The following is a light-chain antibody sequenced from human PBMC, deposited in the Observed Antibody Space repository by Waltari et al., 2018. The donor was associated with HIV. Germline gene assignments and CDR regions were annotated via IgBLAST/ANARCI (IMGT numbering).Light chain of an antibody. V-gene: IGLV2-23*02. CDR1: SSDVGGYNY. CDR3: CSYAGSSTYV. CDR2: DVS. Sequence: QSALTQPASVSGSPGQSITISCTGTSSDVGGYNYVSWYHQHPGKAPNLMIYDVSNRPSGGSNRFSGSKSGNTASLTISGLQAEDEADYYCCSYAGSSTYVFGTGTKVTVL. J-gene: IGLJ1*01.